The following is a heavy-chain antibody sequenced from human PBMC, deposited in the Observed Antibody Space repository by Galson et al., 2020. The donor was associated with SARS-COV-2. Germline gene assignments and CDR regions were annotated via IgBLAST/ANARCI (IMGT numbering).Heavy chain of an antibody. D-gene: IGHD3-10*01. CDR1: GFTVSSNY. J-gene: IGHJ6*02. V-gene: IGHV3-53*01. Sequence: GGSLRLSCAASGFTVSSNYMSWVRQAPGKGLEWVSVIYSGGSTYYADSVKGRFTISRDNSKNTLYLQMNSLRAEDTAVYYCARDRLLWFGELLTFYGMDVWGQGTTVTVSS. CDR2: IYSGGST. CDR3: ARDRLLWFGELLTFYGMDV.